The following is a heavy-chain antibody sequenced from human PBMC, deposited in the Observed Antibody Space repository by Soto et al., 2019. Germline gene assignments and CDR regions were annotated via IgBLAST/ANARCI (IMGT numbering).Heavy chain of an antibody. D-gene: IGHD3-16*02. CDR1: GYSFTSYW. CDR2: IYPGDSDT. V-gene: IGHV5-51*01. J-gene: IGHJ4*02. CDR3: VVGGNYIWGSYRPYYFDY. Sequence: HGESLKISCKGSGYSFTSYWIGWVRQMPGKGLEWMGIIYPGDSDTRYSPSFQGQDTIFADKSISPPYLQWTSLKAPDTAMYYCVVGGNYIWGSYRPYYFDYWGQGTLVTVSS.